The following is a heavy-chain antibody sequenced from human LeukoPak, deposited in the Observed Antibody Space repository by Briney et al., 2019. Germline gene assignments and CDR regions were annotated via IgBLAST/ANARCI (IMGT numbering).Heavy chain of an antibody. J-gene: IGHJ4*02. CDR1: GFTFSSYA. Sequence: GGSLRLSCAASGFTFSSYAVHWVRQAPGKGLEYVSAISSNGGSTYYANSVKGRFTISRDNSKNTLYLQMGSLRAEDMAVYYCAGHSGSYYYWGQGTPVTVSS. V-gene: IGHV3-64*01. CDR2: ISSNGGST. CDR3: AGHSGSYYY. D-gene: IGHD1-26*01.